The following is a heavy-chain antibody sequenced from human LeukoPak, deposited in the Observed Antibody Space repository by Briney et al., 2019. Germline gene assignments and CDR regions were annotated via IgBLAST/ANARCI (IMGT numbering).Heavy chain of an antibody. V-gene: IGHV3-74*01. CDR2: INSDGSST. CDR3: ARPPNYYGSGS. Sequence: QSGGSLRLSCAASGFTFSSYWMHWVRQAPGKGLVWVSRINSDGSSTSYADSVKGRFTIPRDNAKNTLYLQMNSLRAEDTAVYYCARPPNYYGSGSWGQGTLVTVSS. D-gene: IGHD3-10*01. CDR1: GFTFSSYW. J-gene: IGHJ4*02.